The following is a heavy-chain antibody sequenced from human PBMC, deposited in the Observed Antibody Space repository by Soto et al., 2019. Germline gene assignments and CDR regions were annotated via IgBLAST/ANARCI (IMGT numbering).Heavy chain of an antibody. CDR1: GGSISSYY. J-gene: IGHJ4*02. Sequence: QVQLQESGPGLVKPSETLSLTCTVSGGSISSYYWSWIRQPPGKGLEWIGYIYSSGSTNYNPSLKSRVTISVDTSKNQFSLKLSSVTAADTAVYYCARATDFDYWDQGTLVTVSS. CDR3: ARATDFDY. V-gene: IGHV4-59*01. CDR2: IYSSGST.